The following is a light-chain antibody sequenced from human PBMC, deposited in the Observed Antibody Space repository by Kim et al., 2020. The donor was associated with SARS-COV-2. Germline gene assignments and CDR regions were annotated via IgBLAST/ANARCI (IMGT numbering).Light chain of an antibody. CDR2: DAS. J-gene: IGKJ4*01. CDR1: QDISNY. V-gene: IGKV1-33*01. CDR3: QQYDNLALT. Sequence: DIHMTQSPSSLSASVGDRVTITCQASQDISNYLNWYQQKSGKAPTLLIYDASNLETGVPSRFSGSGSGTDFTFTISSLQPEDIATYYCQQYDNLALTFGGGAKLDIK.